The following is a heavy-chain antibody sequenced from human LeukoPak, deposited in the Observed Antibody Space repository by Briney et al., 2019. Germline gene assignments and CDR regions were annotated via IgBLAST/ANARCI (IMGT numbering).Heavy chain of an antibody. CDR1: VGSISSSSYY. CDR2: IYHSGST. CDR3: ATTYYDFWSGYVDY. D-gene: IGHD3-3*01. J-gene: IGHJ4*02. V-gene: IGHV4-39*07. Sequence: PSETLSLTRTVKVGSISSSSYYWGWIRQPPGKGLEWIGSIYHSGSTYYNPSLKSRVTISVDTSKNQFSLKLSSVTAADTAVYYCATTYYDFWSGYVDYWGQGTLVTVSS.